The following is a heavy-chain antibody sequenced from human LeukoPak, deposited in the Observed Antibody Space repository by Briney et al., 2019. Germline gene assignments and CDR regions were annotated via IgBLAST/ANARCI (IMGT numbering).Heavy chain of an antibody. CDR3: ARMREYQLLSITLFDY. V-gene: IGHV3-7*01. Sequence: PGGSLRLSCAASGFTFSSYWMSWVRQAPGKGLEWVANIKQDGSEKYYVDSVKGRFTISRDNAKNSLYLQMNSLRAEDTAVYYCARMREYQLLSITLFDYWGQGTLVTVSS. D-gene: IGHD2-2*01. CDR2: IKQDGSEK. J-gene: IGHJ4*02. CDR1: GFTFSSYW.